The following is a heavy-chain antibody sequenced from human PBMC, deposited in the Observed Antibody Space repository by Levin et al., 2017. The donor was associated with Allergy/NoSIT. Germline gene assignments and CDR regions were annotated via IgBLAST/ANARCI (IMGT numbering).Heavy chain of an antibody. J-gene: IGHJ6*02. CDR2: IKQDGSEK. V-gene: IGHV3-7*01. CDR3: AREGTAPDVLRFLEWFYYYYGMDV. D-gene: IGHD3-3*01. Sequence: GGSLRLSCAASGFTFSSYWMSWVRQAPGKGLEWVANIKQDGSEKYYVDSVKGRFTISRDNAKNSLYLQMNSLRAEDTAVYYCAREGTAPDVLRFLEWFYYYYGMDVWGQGTTVTVSS. CDR1: GFTFSSYW.